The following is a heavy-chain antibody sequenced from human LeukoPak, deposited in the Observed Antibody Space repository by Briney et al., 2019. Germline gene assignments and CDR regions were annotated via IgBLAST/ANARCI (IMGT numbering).Heavy chain of an antibody. Sequence: GRSLRLSCAASGFIFSNYAITWVRHAPGNGLEYISSITDSGGSAYYADSVQGRFTLSRDNSRDTLYLHLNSLRAEDTALYYCAKGGLGQASGLDVWGQGTTVIVSS. CDR2: ITDSGGSA. D-gene: IGHD3-10*01. V-gene: IGHV3-23*01. CDR1: GFIFSNYA. CDR3: AKGGLGQASGLDV. J-gene: IGHJ6*02.